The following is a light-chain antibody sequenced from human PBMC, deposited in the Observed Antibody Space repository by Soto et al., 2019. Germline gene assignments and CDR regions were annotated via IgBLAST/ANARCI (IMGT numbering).Light chain of an antibody. CDR1: TGAVTSGHY. J-gene: IGLJ1*01. CDR2: DTS. V-gene: IGLV7-46*01. Sequence: QAVVTQEPSLTVSPGGTVTLTCGSSTGAVTSGHYPYWFQQKPGQAPKTLIYDTSNKHSWTPARFSGSLLGDKAALTLSGAQPEDEAEYFCLLSYSGGRRVFGTGPKLTVL. CDR3: LLSYSGGRRV.